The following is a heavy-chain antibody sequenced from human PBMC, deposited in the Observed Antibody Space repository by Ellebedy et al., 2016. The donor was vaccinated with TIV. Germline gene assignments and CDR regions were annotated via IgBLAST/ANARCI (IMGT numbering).Heavy chain of an antibody. CDR2: VYYSGSP. D-gene: IGHD3-10*01. J-gene: IGHJ4*02. Sequence: MPSETLSLTCTVSGGSTSTYYWTWIRQTPGKGLEWIGNVYYSGSPNYNPSLKSRVTISLDTSKKQFSLKLDSVTAADTAVYYCARLGWVLMWFGVREWGQGTRVTVSS. CDR3: ARLGWVLMWFGVRE. V-gene: IGHV4-59*01. CDR1: GGSTSTYY.